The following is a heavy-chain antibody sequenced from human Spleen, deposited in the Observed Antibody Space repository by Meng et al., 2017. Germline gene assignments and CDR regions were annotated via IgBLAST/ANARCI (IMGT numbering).Heavy chain of an antibody. CDR1: GGSISSGGHS. V-gene: IGHV4-31*03. D-gene: IGHD3-22*01. Sequence: QLQLQESAPGLVKPSQTLSLTCTVSGGSISSGGHSWSWIRQHPGKGLEWIAYIYYSGSTYYNPSLKSRVILSVDTSKNQFSLKLSSVTAADTAVYYCARVDSSGYFLDYWGQGTLVTVSS. CDR3: ARVDSSGYFLDY. J-gene: IGHJ4*01. CDR2: IYYSGST.